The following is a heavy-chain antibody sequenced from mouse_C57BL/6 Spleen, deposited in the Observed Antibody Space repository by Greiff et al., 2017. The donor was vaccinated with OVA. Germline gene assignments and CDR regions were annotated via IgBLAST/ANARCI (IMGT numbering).Heavy chain of an antibody. CDR1: GFNIKNTY. CDR3: ARRPITTVVADYYAMDY. J-gene: IGHJ4*01. CDR2: IDPANGNT. V-gene: IGHV14-3*01. D-gene: IGHD1-1*01. Sequence: EVKLEESVAELVRPGASVKLSCTASGFNIKNTYMHWVKQRPEQGLEWIGRIDPANGNTKYAPKFQGKATITADTSSNTAYLQLSSLTSEDTAIYYCARRPITTVVADYYAMDYWGQGTSVTVSS.